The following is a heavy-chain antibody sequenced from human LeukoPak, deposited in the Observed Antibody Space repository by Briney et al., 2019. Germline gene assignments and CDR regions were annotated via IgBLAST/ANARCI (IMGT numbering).Heavy chain of an antibody. J-gene: IGHJ4*02. Sequence: SETLSLTCTVSGGSLSSYYWSWIRQPPGKGLEWIGYIYYSGSTNYNPSLKSRVTISVGTSKNQFSLKLSSVTAADTAVYYCARSSSGYHLWYFDYWGQGTLVTVSS. D-gene: IGHD3-22*01. CDR3: ARSSSGYHLWYFDY. V-gene: IGHV4-59*01. CDR2: IYYSGST. CDR1: GGSLSSYY.